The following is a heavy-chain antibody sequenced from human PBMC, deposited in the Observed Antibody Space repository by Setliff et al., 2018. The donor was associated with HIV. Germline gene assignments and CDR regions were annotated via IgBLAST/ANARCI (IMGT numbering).Heavy chain of an antibody. Sequence: PGGSLRLSCAASGFTFSSYAIHWVRQAPGKGLEWVAVISNDGTNKYYAESVEGRSTISRDNAKNTLSLQMNSLRAEDTALYHCARLCLRCKGLIYDYMDVWGKGTTVTVSS. V-gene: IGHV3-30*04. CDR1: GFTFSSYA. J-gene: IGHJ6*03. D-gene: IGHD2-8*01. CDR2: ISNDGTNK. CDR3: ARLCLRCKGLIYDYMDV.